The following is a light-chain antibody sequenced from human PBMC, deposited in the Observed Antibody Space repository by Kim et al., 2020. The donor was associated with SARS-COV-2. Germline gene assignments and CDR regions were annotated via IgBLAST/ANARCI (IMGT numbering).Light chain of an antibody. J-gene: IGLJ2*01. Sequence: SSELTQDPAVSVASGPTVRITCQADSLSRYYANWYQQNPGHSPIVLIYGKNNRPPGIPDRFSCSIPGNTASLTITRTPSVAVADYHCNSRASNDNVVFGG. V-gene: IGLV3-19*01. CDR3: NSRASNDNVV. CDR1: SLSRYY. CDR2: GKN.